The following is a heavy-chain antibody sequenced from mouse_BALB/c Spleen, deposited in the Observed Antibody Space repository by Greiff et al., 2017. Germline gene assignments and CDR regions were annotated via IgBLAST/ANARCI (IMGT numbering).Heavy chain of an antibody. J-gene: IGHJ2*01. CDR3: ARDDYGTFFDY. D-gene: IGHD2-4*01. V-gene: IGHV5-17*02. CDR1: GFTFSSFG. CDR2: ISSGSSTI. Sequence: EVQLVESGGGLVQPGGSRKLSCAASGFTFSSFGMHWVRQAPEKGLEWVAYISSGSSTIYYADTVKGRFTISRDNPKNTLFLQMTSLRSEDTAMYYCARDDYGTFFDYWGQGTTLTVSS.